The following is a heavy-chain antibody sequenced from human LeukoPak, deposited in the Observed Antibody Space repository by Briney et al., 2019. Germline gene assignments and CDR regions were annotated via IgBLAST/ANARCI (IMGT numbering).Heavy chain of an antibody. D-gene: IGHD3-10*01. CDR1: GFSFSSYA. J-gene: IGHJ6*03. CDR2: TRNKANSYTT. V-gene: IGHV3-72*01. CDR3: ARGLLWFGELSGMNYMDV. Sequence: PGGSLRLSCAASGFSFSSYAMSWVRQAPGKGLEWVGRTRNKANSYTTEYAASVKGRFTISRDDSKNSLYLQMNSLKTEDTAVYYCARGLLWFGELSGMNYMDVWGKGTTVTVSS.